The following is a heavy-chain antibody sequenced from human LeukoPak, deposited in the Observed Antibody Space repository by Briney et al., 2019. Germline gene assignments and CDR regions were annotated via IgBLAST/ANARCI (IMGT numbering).Heavy chain of an antibody. D-gene: IGHD5-18*01. CDR3: AKDHSQNFDY. CDR2: LRRDGSDK. CDR1: GFTFSNYG. V-gene: IGHV3-30*02. J-gene: IGHJ4*02. Sequence: GGSLRLSCAASGFTFSNYGMHWVRQAPGKGLEWVAFLRRDGSDKYYADSVKGRFTISRDNSKNTVYLQMNSLRPEGTAVYYCAKDHSQNFDYWGQGTLVTVSS.